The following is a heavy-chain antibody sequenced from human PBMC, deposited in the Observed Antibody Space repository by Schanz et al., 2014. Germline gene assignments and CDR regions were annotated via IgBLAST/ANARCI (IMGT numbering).Heavy chain of an antibody. CDR2: ISNHGHNT. V-gene: IGHV3-30*03. CDR1: GFIFGDYA. J-gene: IGHJ5*02. CDR3: ARVVTFNYDGTTLNHHVIDP. D-gene: IGHD3-16*01. Sequence: QVQLVESGGGVVQPGGSLRLSCAASGFIFGDYAIHWVRQAPGKGLEWVAAISNHGHNTYFGDSVKGRFTISRDNSTNYVFLQMNSLEPEAVAFYYCARVVTFNYDGTTLNHHVIDPWGQGTLVTVSS.